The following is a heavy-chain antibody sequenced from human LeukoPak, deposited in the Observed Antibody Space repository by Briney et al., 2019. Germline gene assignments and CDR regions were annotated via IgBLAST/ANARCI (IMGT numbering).Heavy chain of an antibody. Sequence: GGSLRLSCAASGFTFSSYSMNWVRQAPGKGLEWVSSISSSSSYIYYADSVKGRFTISRDNAKNSLYLQMNSLRAEDTAVYYCAKDYRGLVVPTVFDYWGQGTLVTVSS. CDR2: ISSSSSYI. CDR1: GFTFSSYS. CDR3: AKDYRGLVVPTVFDY. D-gene: IGHD2-2*01. J-gene: IGHJ4*02. V-gene: IGHV3-21*04.